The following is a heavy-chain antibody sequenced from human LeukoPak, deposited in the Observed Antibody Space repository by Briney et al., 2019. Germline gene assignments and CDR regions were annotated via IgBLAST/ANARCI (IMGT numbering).Heavy chain of an antibody. CDR1: GFTFSSYG. J-gene: IGHJ4*02. D-gene: IGHD6-25*01. V-gene: IGHV3-30*04. Sequence: PGGSLRLSCEASGFTFSSYGMHWARQAPGKGLEWVTTISYDGSNKFYADSVKGRFTISRDNAENTMYLQMNSLRSEDTAVYYCVGSEYYFDSWGQGTLVTVSS. CDR2: ISYDGSNK. CDR3: VGSEYYFDS.